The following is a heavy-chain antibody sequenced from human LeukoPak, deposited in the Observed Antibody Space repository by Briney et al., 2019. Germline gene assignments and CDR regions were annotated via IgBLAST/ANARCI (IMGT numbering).Heavy chain of an antibody. V-gene: IGHV4-34*01. CDR1: GGSFSGYY. CDR2: INHSGSA. CDR3: ARGDYYYDSSGEFDY. Sequence: SETLSLTCAVYGGSFSGYYWSWIRQPPGKGLEWIGEINHSGSANYNPSLKSRVTISVDTSKNQFSLKLSSVAAADTAVYYCARGDYYYDSSGEFDYWGQGTLVTVSS. J-gene: IGHJ4*02. D-gene: IGHD3-22*01.